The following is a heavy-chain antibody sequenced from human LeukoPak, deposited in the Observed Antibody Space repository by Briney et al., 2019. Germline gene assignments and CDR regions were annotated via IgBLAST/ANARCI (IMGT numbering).Heavy chain of an antibody. J-gene: IGHJ3*02. V-gene: IGHV3-74*03. CDR1: GFTFSSHC. D-gene: IGHD1-26*01. CDR2: VSSDGSST. Sequence: PSGSLTLSCVVSGFTFSSHCMHWVRRAPGKGLVWVSRVSSDGSSTKYPYSMQGRFTISRDYAKHKLYLQMNSLRAGDTAVYYCARGGSPPEALGDAFDIWGQGTMVTVSS. CDR3: ARGGSPPEALGDAFDI.